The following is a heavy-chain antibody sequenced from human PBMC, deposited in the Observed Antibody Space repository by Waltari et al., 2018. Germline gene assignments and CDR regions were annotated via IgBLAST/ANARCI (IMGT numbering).Heavy chain of an antibody. CDR3: ARSMNYGPDY. D-gene: IGHD3-10*01. Sequence: EGQLVESGGDLVQPGGSLRLSCAASALTFSTYWMHWVRQAPGKGLVWVARFNPDGRTTTYADSVGGRFSISRDNAKNTLYLQMNSLTVEDTAVYFCARSMNYGPDYWGRGTLVTVSS. CDR1: ALTFSTYW. CDR2: FNPDGRTT. J-gene: IGHJ4*02. V-gene: IGHV3-74*01.